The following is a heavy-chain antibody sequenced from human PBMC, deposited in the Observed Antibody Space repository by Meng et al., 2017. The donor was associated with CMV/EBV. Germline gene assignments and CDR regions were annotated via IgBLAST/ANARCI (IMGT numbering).Heavy chain of an antibody. V-gene: IGHV3-23*03. CDR2: IYNGGNNK. Sequence: GESLKISCAASGFTFSNYAMSWVRQAPGKGLEWVSVIYNGGNNKYYADSVKGRFTISRNDSKNTLYLQMDSLRAEDTAVYYCASGGSRWFVPFGYWGQGTLVTVSS. CDR3: ASGGSRWFVPFGY. D-gene: IGHD6-13*01. J-gene: IGHJ4*02. CDR1: GFTFSNYA.